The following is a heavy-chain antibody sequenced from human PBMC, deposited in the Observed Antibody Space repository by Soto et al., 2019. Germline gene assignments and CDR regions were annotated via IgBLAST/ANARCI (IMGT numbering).Heavy chain of an antibody. CDR3: ARDGYDGSGSPYPAF. CDR2: IYYLGST. D-gene: IGHD3-10*01. Sequence: SETLSLTCTVSGAYMSEYFWSWIRQSPGKGLEWIGYIYYLGSTDYNPSLKSRATISVDTSKRQFSLRLTSVTAADMAVYYCARDGYDGSGSPYPAFWGPGTQVT. V-gene: IGHV4-59*01. CDR1: GAYMSEYF. J-gene: IGHJ4*02.